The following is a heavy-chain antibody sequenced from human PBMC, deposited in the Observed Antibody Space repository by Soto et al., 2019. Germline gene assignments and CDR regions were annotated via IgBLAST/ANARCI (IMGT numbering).Heavy chain of an antibody. D-gene: IGHD6-6*01. CDR2: ISGGGGTT. J-gene: IGHJ4*02. CDR1: GFTFSNFA. Sequence: GGPMRLSCAASGFTFSNFAMSWVRQAPGKGLEWVSVISGGGGTTYYADSVKGRFTISRDNSKNTLYLQMDSLRAEDTALYYCAKAMSTPSRPRNYFDYWGQGTLVTVSS. CDR3: AKAMSTPSRPRNYFDY. V-gene: IGHV3-23*01.